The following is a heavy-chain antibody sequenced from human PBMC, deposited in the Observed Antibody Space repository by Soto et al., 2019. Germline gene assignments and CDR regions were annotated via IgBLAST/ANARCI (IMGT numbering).Heavy chain of an antibody. Sequence: EVHLVESGGGLVQPGGSLRLSCAASGFTFSSYWMHWVRQAPGKGLMWISRINGDGSSTSYADSVKGRFTISRDNAKNTLYLQMNSLRAEDTAVYYCARDQTVVTNWFDRWGQGTLVTVSS. J-gene: IGHJ5*02. CDR3: ARDQTVVTNWFDR. CDR1: GFTFSSYW. CDR2: INGDGSST. D-gene: IGHD3-22*01. V-gene: IGHV3-74*01.